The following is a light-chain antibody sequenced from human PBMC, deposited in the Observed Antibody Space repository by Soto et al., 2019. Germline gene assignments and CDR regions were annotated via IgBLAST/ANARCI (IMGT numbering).Light chain of an antibody. Sequence: EVVLTQSPGTVSLSPGERATLSCRASQSVTSNYLAWYQQKPGQAPRLLIYAASSRATGIPDRFSGSGSGTDFRLTISRLEPEDFAVYYCQQYGSSLKWTFGQGTKVEIK. CDR3: QQYGSSLKWT. V-gene: IGKV3-20*01. J-gene: IGKJ1*01. CDR2: AAS. CDR1: QSVTSNY.